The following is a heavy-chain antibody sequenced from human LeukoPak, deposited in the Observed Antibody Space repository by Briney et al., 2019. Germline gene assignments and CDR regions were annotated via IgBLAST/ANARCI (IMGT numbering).Heavy chain of an antibody. CDR3: AKDLSRDYYDSSGYFFQH. CDR1: GFTFSSYA. V-gene: IGHV3-23*01. J-gene: IGHJ1*01. D-gene: IGHD3-22*01. CDR2: ISGRGGST. Sequence: PGGSLRLSCAASGFTFSSYAMSWVRQAPGKGLEWVSAISGRGGSTYYADPVKGRFTISRDNSKNTLYLQMNSLRAEDTAVYYCAKDLSRDYYDSSGYFFQHWGQGTLVTVSS.